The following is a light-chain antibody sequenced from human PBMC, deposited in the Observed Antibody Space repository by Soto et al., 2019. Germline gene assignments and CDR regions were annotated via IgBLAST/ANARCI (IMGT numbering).Light chain of an antibody. J-gene: IGKJ3*01. CDR3: QHYGT. CDR2: GAS. CDR1: QSVSSSY. V-gene: IGKV3-20*01. Sequence: EIVLTQSPGTLSLSPGEGATLSCRASQSVSSSYLAWYQQKPGQAPRLLIYGASSRATGIPDRFSGSGSGTDFTLTVSRLEPEDFAVYFCQHYGTFGPGTKVDIK.